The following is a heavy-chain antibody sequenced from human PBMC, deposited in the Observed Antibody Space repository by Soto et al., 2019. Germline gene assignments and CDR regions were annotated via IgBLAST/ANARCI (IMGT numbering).Heavy chain of an antibody. CDR2: IYPGDSDT. J-gene: IGHJ3*02. CDR1: GYSFTSYW. V-gene: IGHV5-51*01. Sequence: GESLKISCKGSGYSFTSYWIGWVRQMPGKGLEWMGIIYPGDSDTRYSPSFQGQVTISADKSISTAYLQWSSLKASDTAMYYCARHQASHYNSKLDAFDIWGQGTMVTVSS. D-gene: IGHD1-1*01. CDR3: ARHQASHYNSKLDAFDI.